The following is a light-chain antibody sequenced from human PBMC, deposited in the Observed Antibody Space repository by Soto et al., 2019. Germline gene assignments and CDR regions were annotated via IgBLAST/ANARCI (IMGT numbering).Light chain of an antibody. Sequence: VLTQPPSVSGAPGQRVTISCTGSSSNIGAGYDVHWYQQLPGTAPKLLIYGNSNRPSGVPDRFSGSKSGTSASLAITGLLPEDEADYYCQSYDSSLSGWVFGGGTKVTVL. J-gene: IGLJ3*02. V-gene: IGLV1-40*01. CDR1: SSNIGAGYD. CDR2: GNS. CDR3: QSYDSSLSGWV.